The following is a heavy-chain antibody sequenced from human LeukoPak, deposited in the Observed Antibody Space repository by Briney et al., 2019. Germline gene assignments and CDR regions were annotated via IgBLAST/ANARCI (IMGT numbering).Heavy chain of an antibody. V-gene: IGHV4-59*01. CDR2: IYYTGSP. CDR3: ARVVGGVGLDY. Sequence: PSETLSLTCTVSGGSIRGNYWTGIRQPPGEALEYICCIYYTGSPNYHPSLTSRVPISVDTSKNQFALKLSSVTAADTAVYYCARVVGGVGLDYWGQRTLVTVSS. D-gene: IGHD3-16*01. J-gene: IGHJ4*02. CDR1: GGSIRGNY.